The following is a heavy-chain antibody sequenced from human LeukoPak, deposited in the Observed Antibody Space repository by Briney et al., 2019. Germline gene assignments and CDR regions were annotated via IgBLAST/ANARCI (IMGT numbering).Heavy chain of an antibody. J-gene: IGHJ4*02. Sequence: GASVKVSCKDSGYTFTSSGIGWVRQAPGQGLEWMGWISTYNGKRNYAQKFQDRVTMTTDTSTSTAYMELRSLRSDDTAVYYCARVAEDCSSTRCYAVVDYWGQGTLVTVSS. CDR3: ARVAEDCSSTRCYAVVDY. V-gene: IGHV1-18*01. CDR2: ISTYNGKR. D-gene: IGHD2-2*01. CDR1: GYTFTSSG.